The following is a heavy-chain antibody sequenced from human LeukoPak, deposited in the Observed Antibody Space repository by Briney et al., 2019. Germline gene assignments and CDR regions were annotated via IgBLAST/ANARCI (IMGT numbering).Heavy chain of an antibody. J-gene: IGHJ4*02. V-gene: IGHV1-46*01. Sequence: GASVKVSCKASGYTFSGYYMHWVRQAPGQGLEWMGIIKPSDGSTIYAQKFQGRVTMTSDTSTATVYMEVSSLRSDDTAVYYCARLDYSKFDHWGQGILVTVSS. D-gene: IGHD4-11*01. CDR3: ARLDYSKFDH. CDR1: GYTFSGYY. CDR2: IKPSDGST.